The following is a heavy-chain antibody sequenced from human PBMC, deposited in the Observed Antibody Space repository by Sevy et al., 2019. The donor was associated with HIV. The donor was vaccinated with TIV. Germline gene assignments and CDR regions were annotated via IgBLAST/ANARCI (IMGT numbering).Heavy chain of an antibody. V-gene: IGHV3-21*01. J-gene: IGHJ4*02. CDR2: ISSGSSFI. Sequence: GSLRLSCAASGFMFDGYSMNWVRQAPGKGLEWVSSISSGSSFIYYADSVKGRFTISRDNARESLSLHKNSLRVEDTGIYYCARFGPGECSDTNCTPNDYWGQGTMVTVSS. D-gene: IGHD2-2*01. CDR1: GFMFDGYS. CDR3: ARFGPGECSDTNCTPNDY.